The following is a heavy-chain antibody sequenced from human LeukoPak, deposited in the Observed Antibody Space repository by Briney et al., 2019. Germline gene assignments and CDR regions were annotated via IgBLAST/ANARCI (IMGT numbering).Heavy chain of an antibody. CDR3: AKETVVVVAATPDAFDI. J-gene: IGHJ3*02. V-gene: IGHV3-23*01. CDR1: GFTFSSYA. D-gene: IGHD2-15*01. Sequence: PGGSLRLSCAASGFTFSSYAMSWVRQAPGKGLEWVSGISGSGGSTHYADSVKDRFTISRDNSKNTLYLQMNSLRAEGTAVYYCAKETVVVVAATPDAFDIWGQGTMVTVSS. CDR2: ISGSGGST.